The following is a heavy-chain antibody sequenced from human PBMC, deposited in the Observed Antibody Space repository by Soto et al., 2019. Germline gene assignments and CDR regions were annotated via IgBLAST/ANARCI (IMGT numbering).Heavy chain of an antibody. D-gene: IGHD3-3*01. CDR1: GGSISSSSYY. J-gene: IGHJ6*02. CDR3: ARQYDFWSGYIGYNYAMDV. CDR2: IYYSGST. Sequence: QLQLQESGPGLVKPSETLSLTCTVSGGSISSSSYYWGWIRQPPGKGLEWIGSIYYSGSTYYNPSLKSRVTTSVETSKNQFSLKLSSVTAADTAVYYCARQYDFWSGYIGYNYAMDVWGQGTKVTV. V-gene: IGHV4-39*01.